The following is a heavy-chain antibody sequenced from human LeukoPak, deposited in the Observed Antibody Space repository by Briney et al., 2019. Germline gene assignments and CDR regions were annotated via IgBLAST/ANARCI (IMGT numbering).Heavy chain of an antibody. D-gene: IGHD6-13*01. V-gene: IGHV3-30-3*01. CDR3: ARDSAIAAAGGYFDY. Sequence: GGSLRLSCAASGFTFSSYAMHWVRQAPGKGLEWVAVISYDGSNKYYADSVKGRFTISRDNSKNTLYLQMNSLRADDTAVYYCARDSAIAAAGGYFDYWGQGTLVTVSS. J-gene: IGHJ4*02. CDR1: GFTFSSYA. CDR2: ISYDGSNK.